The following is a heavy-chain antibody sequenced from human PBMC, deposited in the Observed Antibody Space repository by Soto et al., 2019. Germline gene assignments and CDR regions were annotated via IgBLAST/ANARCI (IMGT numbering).Heavy chain of an antibody. CDR3: ARDKYCSGGSCYQYYAFDI. CDR2: ISSSSSYI. D-gene: IGHD2-15*01. J-gene: IGHJ3*02. V-gene: IGHV3-21*01. Sequence: EVQLVESGGGLVKPGGSLRLSCAASGFTFSSYSMNWVRQAPGKGLEWVSSISSSSSYIYYADSVKGRFTISRDNAKNSLYLQMNSLRAEDTAVYYCARDKYCSGGSCYQYYAFDIWGQGTMVTVSS. CDR1: GFTFSSYS.